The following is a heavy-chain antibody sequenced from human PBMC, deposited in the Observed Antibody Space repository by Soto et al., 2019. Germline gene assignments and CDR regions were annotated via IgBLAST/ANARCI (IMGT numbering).Heavy chain of an antibody. CDR2: IFIGGST. Sequence: SETLSLTCTVSGGSISSSTYYWGWMRQPPGKGLEWIANIFIGGSTYYNPSLKSRVTISVDRSKNQFSLKLSSVTAADTAVYYCARVYGGNLLDYWGQGTLVTVSS. J-gene: IGHJ4*02. D-gene: IGHD4-17*01. CDR3: ARVYGGNLLDY. CDR1: GGSISSSTYY. V-gene: IGHV4-39*07.